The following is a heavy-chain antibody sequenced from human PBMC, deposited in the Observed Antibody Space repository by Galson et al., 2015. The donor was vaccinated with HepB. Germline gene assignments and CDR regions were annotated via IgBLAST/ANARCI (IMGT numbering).Heavy chain of an antibody. Sequence: PALVKPTQTLTLTCTFSGFSLSTSGVGVGWIRQPPGKALEWLAHIFWDDDKRYSPSLKSRLTITKDASKNQVVLTMTNMDPVDTATYYCARTLGPSGVNYFDYWGQGTLVTVSS. CDR3: ARTLGPSGVNYFDY. D-gene: IGHD3-16*01. CDR1: GFSLSTSGVG. CDR2: IFWDDDK. J-gene: IGHJ4*02. V-gene: IGHV2-5*02.